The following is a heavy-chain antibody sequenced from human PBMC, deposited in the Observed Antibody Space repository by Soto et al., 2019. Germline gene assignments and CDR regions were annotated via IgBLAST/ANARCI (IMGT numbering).Heavy chain of an antibody. Sequence: SETLSLTFTVFGGSISSSSYNWGWIRKPPGKGLEWIGSIYYSGSTYYNPSLKSRVTISVDTSKNQFSLKLSSVTAADTAVYYCARDSPAAAVGYYYYYGMDVWGQGTTVT. J-gene: IGHJ6*02. D-gene: IGHD6-13*01. CDR2: IYYSGST. CDR3: ARDSPAAAVGYYYYYGMDV. CDR1: GGSISSSSYN. V-gene: IGHV4-39*07.